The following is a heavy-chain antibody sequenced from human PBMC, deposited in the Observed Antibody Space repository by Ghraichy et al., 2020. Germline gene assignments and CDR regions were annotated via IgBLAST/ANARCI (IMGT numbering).Heavy chain of an antibody. CDR3: AALDCSGGTCYFGFYYYGLDV. V-gene: IGHV4-61*01. D-gene: IGHD2-15*01. J-gene: IGHJ6*02. Sequence: SETLSLTCTVSGGSVSSSNYYWSWIRQPPGKGLEWIGYIYHSGSTNYNPSLKSRVTISVDTSRNLFSLKLRSVTAADTAVYYCAALDCSGGTCYFGFYYYGLDVWGQGTTVTVSS. CDR2: IYHSGST. CDR1: GGSVSSSNYY.